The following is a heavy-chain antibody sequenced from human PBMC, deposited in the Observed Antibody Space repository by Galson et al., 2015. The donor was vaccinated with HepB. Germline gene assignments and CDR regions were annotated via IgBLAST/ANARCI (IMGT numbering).Heavy chain of an antibody. CDR1: GFTFSSYS. CDR2: ISSSGSYM. Sequence: SLRLSCAASGFTFSSYSMNWVRQAPGEGLEWVSSISSSGSYMYYADSAKGRFTISRDNAKNSLYLQMNSLRAEDTAVYYCARKGSGDYVGYYYGMDVWGQGTTVTVSS. CDR3: ARKGSGDYVGYYYGMDV. D-gene: IGHD4-17*01. J-gene: IGHJ6*02. V-gene: IGHV3-21*01.